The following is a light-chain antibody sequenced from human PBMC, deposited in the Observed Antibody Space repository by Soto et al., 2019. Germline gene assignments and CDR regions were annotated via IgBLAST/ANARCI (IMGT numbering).Light chain of an antibody. V-gene: IGLV2-14*01. CDR2: DVS. CDR3: SSYTSTSTPYV. CDR1: SSDVGGYNY. Sequence: QSVLTQPASVSGSPGQSITISCTGTSSDVGGYNYVSWYQQHPGKAPKVMIYDVSNRPSGVSNRFSGSKSGNTASLTISGLQAEVEADYYCSSYTSTSTPYVIGTGTKVTVL. J-gene: IGLJ1*01.